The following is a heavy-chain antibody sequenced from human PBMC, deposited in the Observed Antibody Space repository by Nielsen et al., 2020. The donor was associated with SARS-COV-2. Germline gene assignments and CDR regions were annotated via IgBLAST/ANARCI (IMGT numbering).Heavy chain of an antibody. CDR1: GFTFSSYE. V-gene: IGHV3-48*03. Sequence: GGSLRLSCAASGFTFSSYEMNWVRQAPGKGLEWVSYISSSGSSIYYADSVKGRFTVSRDNSKNTLYLQMNILRAEDTAVYYCAKRSLFSSNYYYGLDVWGQGTTVIVPS. CDR3: AKRSLFSSNYYYGLDV. J-gene: IGHJ6*02. CDR2: ISSSGSSI. D-gene: IGHD2-21*01.